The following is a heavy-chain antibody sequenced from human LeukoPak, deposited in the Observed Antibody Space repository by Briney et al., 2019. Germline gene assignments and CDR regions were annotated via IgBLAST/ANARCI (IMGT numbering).Heavy chain of an antibody. V-gene: IGHV3-21*01. CDR1: GFTFSSYS. Sequence: GGSLRLSCAASGFTFSSYSMNWVRQAPGKGLEWVSSISSSSSYIYYADSVKGRFTISRDNAKNSLYLQKNSLRAEDTAVYYCARFTMVRGVAPLDGMDVWGKGTTVTVSS. CDR2: ISSSSSYI. D-gene: IGHD3-10*01. J-gene: IGHJ6*04. CDR3: ARFTMVRGVAPLDGMDV.